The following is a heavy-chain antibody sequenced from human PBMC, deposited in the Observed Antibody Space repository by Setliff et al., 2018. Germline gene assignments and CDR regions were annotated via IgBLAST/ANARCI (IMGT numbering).Heavy chain of an antibody. J-gene: IGHJ4*02. D-gene: IGHD1-1*01. CDR2: TYPGDSDT. CDR3: ARHFRNWYFDY. V-gene: IGHV5-51*01. CDR1: GYSFTSDW. Sequence: GESLKISCKAAGYSFTSDWIGWVRQMPGKGLEWMGITYPGDSDTRYSPSFQGQVTISADKSISTAYLQWSSLKASDTAIYYCARHFRNWYFDYWGQGTLVTVSS.